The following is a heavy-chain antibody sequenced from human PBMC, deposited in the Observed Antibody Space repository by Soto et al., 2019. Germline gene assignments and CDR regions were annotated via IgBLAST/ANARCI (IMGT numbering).Heavy chain of an antibody. CDR3: ARDLWNYYDSSGYYNGGYYYYGMDV. V-gene: IGHV3-21*01. CDR2: ISSSSSYI. J-gene: IGHJ6*02. CDR1: GFTFSSYS. D-gene: IGHD3-22*01. Sequence: SGGSLRLSCAASGFTFSSYSMNWVRQAPGKGLEWVSSISSSSSYIYYADSVKGRFTISRDNAKNSLYLQMNSLRAEDTAVYYCARDLWNYYDSSGYYNGGYYYYGMDVWGQGTTVTVSS.